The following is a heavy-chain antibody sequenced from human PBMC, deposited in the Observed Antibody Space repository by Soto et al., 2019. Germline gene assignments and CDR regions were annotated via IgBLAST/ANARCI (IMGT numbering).Heavy chain of an antibody. V-gene: IGHV3-23*01. CDR3: AKSRGDSWTTYYFDY. Sequence: EVQLLESGGGLVQPGGSLKLSCAASGFTFSSNSMSWVCQAPGKGLEWVSGISGRGGSTYYANSVKGRFTISRDNSENMLYLQIYSLRAEDTAVYFCAKSRGDSWTTYYFDYWGQGTLITVSS. CDR1: GFTFSSNS. J-gene: IGHJ4*02. CDR2: ISGRGGST. D-gene: IGHD4-4*01.